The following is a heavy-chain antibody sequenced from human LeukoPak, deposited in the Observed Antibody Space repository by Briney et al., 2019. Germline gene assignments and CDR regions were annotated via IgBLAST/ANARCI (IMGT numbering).Heavy chain of an antibody. Sequence: GGSLRLSCAASGFTVSSNYMSWVRQAPGKGLEWVSVIYSGGSTYYADSVKGRFTISRDNSKNTLYLQMNSLRAEDTAVYYCAGTMVRGVYAFDIWGQGTMVTVSS. CDR1: GFTVSSNY. J-gene: IGHJ3*02. CDR2: IYSGGST. D-gene: IGHD3-10*01. CDR3: AGTMVRGVYAFDI. V-gene: IGHV3-53*01.